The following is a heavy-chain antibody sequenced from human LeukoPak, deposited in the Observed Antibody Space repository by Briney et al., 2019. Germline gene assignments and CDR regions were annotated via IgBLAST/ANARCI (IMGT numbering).Heavy chain of an antibody. CDR1: GFTFSSYS. CDR3: ARGSRYYGMDV. J-gene: IGHJ6*02. V-gene: IGHV3-21*05. CDR2: ITASGTAM. Sequence: GGSLRLSCAASGFTFSSYSMNWVRQAPGKGLEWVSHITASGTAMFYADSVKGRFTISRDNAKNSLYLQMSSLRAEDTAVYYCARGSRYYGMDVWGQGTTVTVSS.